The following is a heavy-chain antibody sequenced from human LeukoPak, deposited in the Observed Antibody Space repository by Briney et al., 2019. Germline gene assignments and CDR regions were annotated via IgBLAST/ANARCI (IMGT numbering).Heavy chain of an antibody. CDR2: IYSGGST. Sequence: PGGSLRLSCAASEFSVGSNYMTWVRQAPGKGLEWVSLIYSGGSTYYADSVKGRFTISRDNSKNSLYLQMNSLRAEDTAVYYCAKSSSSYYDTSGYLDYWGQGTLVTVSS. CDR1: EFSVGSNY. D-gene: IGHD3-22*01. J-gene: IGHJ4*02. V-gene: IGHV3-66*01. CDR3: AKSSSSYYDTSGYLDY.